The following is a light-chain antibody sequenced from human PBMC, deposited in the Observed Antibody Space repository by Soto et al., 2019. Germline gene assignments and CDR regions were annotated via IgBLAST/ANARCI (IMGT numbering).Light chain of an antibody. CDR1: QSISTW. Sequence: DIQMTQSPSTLSASVGDRVTITCRASQSISTWMAWYQQKPGKAPNLLTFDASSLKSGVPSRFSGSGSGTEFTLTISSLQPDDFATYYCKQYNTYWTLGQGTKVDIK. V-gene: IGKV1-5*01. CDR2: DAS. J-gene: IGKJ1*01. CDR3: KQYNTYWT.